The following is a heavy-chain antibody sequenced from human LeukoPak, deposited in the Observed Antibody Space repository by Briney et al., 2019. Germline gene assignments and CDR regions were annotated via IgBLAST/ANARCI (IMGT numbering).Heavy chain of an antibody. D-gene: IGHD6-13*01. J-gene: IGHJ4*02. CDR1: GFTFTGYY. V-gene: IGHV1-2*04. CDR2: INPNSGGT. CDR3: ARGIAAAGASFDY. Sequence: ASVKVSCKASGFTFTGYYMHWVRQAPGQGLEWMGWINPNSGGTNYAQKFQGWVTMTRDTSISTAYMELSRLRSDDTAVYYCARGIAAAGASFDYWGQGTPVTVSS.